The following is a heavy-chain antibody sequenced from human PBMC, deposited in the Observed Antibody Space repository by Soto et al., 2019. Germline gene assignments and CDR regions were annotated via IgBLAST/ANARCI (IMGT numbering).Heavy chain of an antibody. CDR2: IYYSGST. D-gene: IGHD2-15*01. J-gene: IGHJ6*03. Sequence: SETLSLTCSVSGGYISSHCWSWIRQPPVKGLEWIGYIYYSGSTNYNPSLKSRVTISVDTSKNQYSLKLSSVTAADTAVYYCARGVRARCSGGCCSIALNYYYMDVWGKATTVTVPS. CDR1: GGYISSHC. CDR3: ARGVRARCSGGCCSIALNYYYMDV. V-gene: IGHV4-59*11.